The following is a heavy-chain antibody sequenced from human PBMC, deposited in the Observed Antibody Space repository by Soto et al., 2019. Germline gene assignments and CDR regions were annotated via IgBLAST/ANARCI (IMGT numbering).Heavy chain of an antibody. CDR1: GDSVSSNSAA. Sequence: SQTLSLTCAISGDSVSSNSAAWNWIRQSPSRGLEWLGRTYYRSKWYNDYAVSVKSRITINPDTSKNQFSLQLNSVTPEDTAVYYCASGVAAGYSYGYYFDYWGQGTLVTVSS. J-gene: IGHJ4*02. CDR2: TYYRSKWYN. V-gene: IGHV6-1*01. D-gene: IGHD5-18*01. CDR3: ASGVAAGYSYGYYFDY.